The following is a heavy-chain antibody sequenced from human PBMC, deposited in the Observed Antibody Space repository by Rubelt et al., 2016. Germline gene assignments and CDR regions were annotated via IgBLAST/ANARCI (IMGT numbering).Heavy chain of an antibody. CDR2: VYFSGNT. CDR3: ARLSRYCSSSTCYYFDF. D-gene: IGHD2-2*01. Sequence: QLQLQESGPGLVRPSETLSLTCSVSGASIITSTYYWGWIRQPPGKGLEWIGGVYFSGNTYYSPSLKSRVTISVDTSKGQFSLTLSSVTAADTSVYYCARLSRYCSSSTCYYFDFWGQGTLVAVSS. J-gene: IGHJ4*02. CDR1: GASIITSTYY. V-gene: IGHV4-39*01.